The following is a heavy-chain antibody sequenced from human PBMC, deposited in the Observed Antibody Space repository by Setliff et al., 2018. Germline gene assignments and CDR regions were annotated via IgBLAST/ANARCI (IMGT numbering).Heavy chain of an antibody. CDR1: GYTLSSYY. CDR2: ISAYNDNT. J-gene: IGHJ6*03. CDR3: ARINFYVSSGYYYAGGYMDV. V-gene: IGHV1-18*04. D-gene: IGHD3-22*01. Sequence: GASVKVSCKATGYTLSSYYMHWVRQAPGQGLDWMGWISAYNDNTKSAQEFQGRVTVTTDTSTTTAYMELRSLRADDTAVYYCARINFYVSSGYYYAGGYMDVWGKGTTVTVSS.